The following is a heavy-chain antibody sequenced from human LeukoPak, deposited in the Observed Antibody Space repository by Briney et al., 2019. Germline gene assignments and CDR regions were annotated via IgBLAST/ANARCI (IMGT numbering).Heavy chain of an antibody. D-gene: IGHD4-17*01. CDR3: AKGGATVIDY. Sequence: WVSRINSDGISTSYADSVKGTLTISRDNAKNTLYLQMNSLRAADTAVYYCAKGGATVIDYWGQGTLVTVSS. J-gene: IGHJ4*02. V-gene: IGHV3-74*01. CDR2: INSDGIST.